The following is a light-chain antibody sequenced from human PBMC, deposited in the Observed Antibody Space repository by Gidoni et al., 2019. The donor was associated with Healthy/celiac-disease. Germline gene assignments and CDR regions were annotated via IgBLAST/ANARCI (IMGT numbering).Light chain of an antibody. J-gene: IGKJ1*01. V-gene: IGKV3-20*01. CDR1: QSVSSNY. Sequence: EIVLTQSPGTLSLSPGERANLSCRASQSVSSNYLAWYQQKPGQATRLLIYGASRRATGIPDWFSGSGSGTDFTLTISRLEPEDFAVYYCQQYGSSPLFGQGTKVEIK. CDR3: QQYGSSPL. CDR2: GAS.